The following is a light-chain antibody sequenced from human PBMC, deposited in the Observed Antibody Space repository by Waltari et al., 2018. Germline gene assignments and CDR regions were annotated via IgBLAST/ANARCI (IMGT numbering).Light chain of an antibody. V-gene: IGKV4-1*01. J-gene: IGKJ2*01. CDR2: WAS. CDR1: QSVLYSSNDKNY. Sequence: DIVMTQSPASLAVSVGERATINCKSSQSVLYSSNDKNYLAWYQQKPGQPPKLLIYWASTRESGVPDRFSGSGSGTEFTLTISSLQAEDVAVYYCQQYYSSPYTFGQGTKLEIK. CDR3: QQYYSSPYT.